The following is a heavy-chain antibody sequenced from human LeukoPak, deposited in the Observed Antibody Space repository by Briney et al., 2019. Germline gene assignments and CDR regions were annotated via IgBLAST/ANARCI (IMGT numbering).Heavy chain of an antibody. J-gene: IGHJ4*02. CDR2: ISGSGDNT. V-gene: IGHV3-23*01. CDR3: AKVGQNYDILTYYFDY. D-gene: IGHD3-9*01. CDR1: GFTFSSYT. Sequence: GGSLRLSCAASGFTFSSYTLNWVRQAPGKGLEWVSGISGSGDNTYYADSVKSRFTISRDNSKNTLYLQMNSLRAEDTAVYYCAKVGQNYDILTYYFDYWGQGTLVTVSS.